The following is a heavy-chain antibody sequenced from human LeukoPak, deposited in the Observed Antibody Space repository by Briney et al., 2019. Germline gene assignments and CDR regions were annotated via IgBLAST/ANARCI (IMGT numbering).Heavy chain of an antibody. V-gene: IGHV3-7*01. J-gene: IGHJ4*02. CDR2: IKQDGSEK. D-gene: IGHD3-10*01. CDR3: ARDPMVRGVIWLRPRGYFDY. Sequence: GGSLRLSCAASGFTFSSYWMSWVRQAPGKGLEWVANIKQDGSEKYYVDSVKGRFTISRDNAKNSLYLQMNSLRAEDTAVYYCARDPMVRGVIWLRPRGYFDYWGQGTLVTVSS. CDR1: GFTFSSYW.